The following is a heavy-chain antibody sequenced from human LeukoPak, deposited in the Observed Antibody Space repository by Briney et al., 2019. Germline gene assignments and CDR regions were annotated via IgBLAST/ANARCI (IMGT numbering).Heavy chain of an antibody. D-gene: IGHD4-17*01. CDR1: GYTFTGYY. J-gene: IGHJ5*02. CDR2: INPNSGGT. V-gene: IGHV1-2*06. Sequence: ASVKVSCKASGYTFTGYYMHWVRQAPGQGLEWMGRINPNSGGTNYAQKFQGRVTMTRDTSISTAYMELSRLRSDDTAVYYCARDPHGDYESPWLDPWGQGTLVTVSS. CDR3: ARDPHGDYESPWLDP.